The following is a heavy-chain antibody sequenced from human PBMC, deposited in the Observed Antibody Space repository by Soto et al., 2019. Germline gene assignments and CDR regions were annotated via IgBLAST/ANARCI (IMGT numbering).Heavy chain of an antibody. CDR1: GGTFSSYA. D-gene: IGHD6-13*01. Sequence: QVQLVQSGAEVKKPGSSVKVSCKASGGTFSSYAISWVRQAPGQGLEWMGGIIPIFGTANYAQKFQGRVTITADESTSTAYMELSSLRSEDTAVYYCARRPSSSLANDYYYGMDVWGQGTTVTVSS. V-gene: IGHV1-69*12. J-gene: IGHJ6*02. CDR2: IIPIFGTA. CDR3: ARRPSSSLANDYYYGMDV.